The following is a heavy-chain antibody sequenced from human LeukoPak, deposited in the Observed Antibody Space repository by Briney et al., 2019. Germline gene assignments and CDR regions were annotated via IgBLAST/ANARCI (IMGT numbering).Heavy chain of an antibody. Sequence: ASVKVSCKASGYTFTSYYMHWVRQAPGQGLEWMGWISPYNGNTNFVQMLQGRVTMTTDTTSSTAYMELRSLRSDDTAVYYCARGGSGSSGCMDVWGKGTTVTVSS. V-gene: IGHV1-18*04. J-gene: IGHJ6*03. CDR1: GYTFTSYY. D-gene: IGHD3-10*01. CDR2: ISPYNGNT. CDR3: ARGGSGSSGCMDV.